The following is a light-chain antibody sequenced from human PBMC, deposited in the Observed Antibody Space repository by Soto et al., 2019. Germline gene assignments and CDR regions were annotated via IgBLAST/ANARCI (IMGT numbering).Light chain of an antibody. V-gene: IGLV1-40*01. J-gene: IGLJ3*02. CDR3: QSYDTGLIGWV. CDR1: RSNIGAGYD. CDR2: GNT. Sequence: QSVLTQPPSVSGAPGQTVTISCTGSRSNIGAGYDVHWYQQLPGTAPKLLIYGNTNRPSGVPDRFSGSKSGTSASLAITGLQAEDEADYYCQSYDTGLIGWVFGGGTKVTVL.